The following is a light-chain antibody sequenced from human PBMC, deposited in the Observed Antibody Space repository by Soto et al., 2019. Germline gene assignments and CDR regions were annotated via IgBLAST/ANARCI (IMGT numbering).Light chain of an antibody. CDR2: SAS. V-gene: IGKV3-15*01. CDR1: QSVSSN. J-gene: IGKJ4*01. Sequence: EVVLTQSPATLSVSPGERATLSCRASQSVSSNLVWYQQKSGQPPRLLIYSASTRATGIPARFSGTGSGTEFTLTISSLQSEDFDVYYCQQDHHWTRTFGDGNRVEIK. CDR3: QQDHHWTRT.